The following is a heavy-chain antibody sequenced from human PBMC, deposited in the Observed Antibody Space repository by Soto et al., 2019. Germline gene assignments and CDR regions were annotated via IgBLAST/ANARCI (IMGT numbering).Heavy chain of an antibody. D-gene: IGHD3-3*01. CDR3: ARGQLLRFDVFDI. V-gene: IGHV4-59*01. Sequence: PSETLSLTCTVSGGSISSYYWSWIRQPPGKGLEWIGYVYYSGSTTYNPSLKSRVTMSVDTSKNQFSLKLSSVTAADTAVYYCARGQLLRFDVFDIWGHGTMVTVS. CDR1: GGSISSYY. CDR2: VYYSGST. J-gene: IGHJ3*02.